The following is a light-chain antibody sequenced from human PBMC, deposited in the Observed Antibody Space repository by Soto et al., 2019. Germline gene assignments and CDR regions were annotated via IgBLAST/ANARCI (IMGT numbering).Light chain of an antibody. CDR1: SSDVGGYNY. V-gene: IGLV2-14*03. CDR2: NVN. J-gene: IGLJ2*01. CDR3: SSYTSSSTLV. Sequence: QPASVSGSPGQSITISCTGTSSDVGGYNYVSWYQHHPGKAPKLMIYNVNNRPSGVSNRFSGSKSGNTASLTISGLQAEDEADYYCSSYTSSSTLVFGGGTKLTVL.